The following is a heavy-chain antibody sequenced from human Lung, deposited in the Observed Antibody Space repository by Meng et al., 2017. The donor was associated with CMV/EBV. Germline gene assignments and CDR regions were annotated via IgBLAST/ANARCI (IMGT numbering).Heavy chain of an antibody. CDR3: ARDIVSIVGVDNPYYYYYYGMDV. Sequence: SCAASGFTFSSYEMNWVRQAPGKGLEWVSYIISSGSTIYYADSVKGRFTISRDNAKNSLYLQMNSLRAEDTAVYYCARDIVSIVGVDNPYYYYYYGMDVWXQGTTVTVSS. CDR1: GFTFSSYE. CDR2: IISSGSTI. J-gene: IGHJ6*02. D-gene: IGHD3-3*01. V-gene: IGHV3-48*03.